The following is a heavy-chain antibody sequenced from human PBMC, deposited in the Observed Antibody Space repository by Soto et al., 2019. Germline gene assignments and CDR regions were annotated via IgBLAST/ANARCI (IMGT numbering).Heavy chain of an antibody. CDR3: ARGRKHYDVLTGYRSTLNWFAP. CDR1: RDSFSGHF. CDR2: VDHTEST. V-gene: IGHV4-34*01. Sequence: SETLSLTCAVVRDSFSGHFWGWFRQPPGKTLEWIGEVDHTESTNYNPSLKGRIIMFVDTSKSQISLNLSSVTAADTAMYYCARGRKHYDVLTGYRSTLNWFAPWGQGTQVTVSS. J-gene: IGHJ5*02. D-gene: IGHD3-9*01.